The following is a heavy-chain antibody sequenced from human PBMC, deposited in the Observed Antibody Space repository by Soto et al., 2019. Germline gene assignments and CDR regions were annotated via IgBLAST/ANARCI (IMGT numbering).Heavy chain of an antibody. CDR2: IYYSGST. Sequence: NPSETLSLTCTVSGGSISSSSYYWGWIRQPPGKGLEWIGSIYYSGSTYYNPSLKSRVTISVDTSKNQFSLKLSSVTAADTAVYYCASRHPYDIPDYWGQGTLVTVSS. CDR3: ASRHPYDIPDY. J-gene: IGHJ4*02. CDR1: GGSISSSSYY. D-gene: IGHD3-9*01. V-gene: IGHV4-39*01.